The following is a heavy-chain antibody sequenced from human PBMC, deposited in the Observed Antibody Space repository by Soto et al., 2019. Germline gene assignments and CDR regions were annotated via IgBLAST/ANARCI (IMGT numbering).Heavy chain of an antibody. CDR3: ARGGYSSTRSNLLDRSGLDV. J-gene: IGHJ6*02. Sequence: QVQLVQSGAEAKKPGSSVKVSCKTSGGTFSSYAISWVRQAPGQGLEWMGGIVALFRTTNYAQKFQGRVTITADTSTYTVYMEQSGLRSGDTAVYYCARGGYSSTRSNLLDRSGLDVWGQGTTVTVS. D-gene: IGHD5-12*01. CDR1: GGTFSSYA. V-gene: IGHV1-69*06. CDR2: IVALFRTT.